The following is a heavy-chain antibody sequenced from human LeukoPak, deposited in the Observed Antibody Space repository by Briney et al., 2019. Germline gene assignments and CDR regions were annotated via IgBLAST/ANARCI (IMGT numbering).Heavy chain of an antibody. CDR3: ARSTILDY. V-gene: IGHV4-59*01. CDR1: GGSISSYY. J-gene: IGHJ4*02. Sequence: SETLSLTCTASGGSISSYYWSWIRQPPGKGLEWIGYIYYSGSTNYNPSLKSRVTISVDTSKNQFSLKLSSVTAADTAVYYCARSTILDYWGQGTLVTVSS. CDR2: IYYSGST. D-gene: IGHD5/OR15-5a*01.